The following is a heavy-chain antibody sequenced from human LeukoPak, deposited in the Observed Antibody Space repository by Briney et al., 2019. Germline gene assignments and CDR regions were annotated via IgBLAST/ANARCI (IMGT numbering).Heavy chain of an antibody. Sequence: GASVKVSCKASGYTFTGYYMHWVRQAPGQGLEWMGWINPNSGGTNYAQKFQGRVTMTRDTSISTAYMELSRLRSDDTAVYYCARVEIWYYYDSSGYPFDYWGQGTLVTASS. CDR3: ARVEIWYYYDSSGYPFDY. CDR2: INPNSGGT. D-gene: IGHD3-22*01. CDR1: GYTFTGYY. J-gene: IGHJ4*02. V-gene: IGHV1-2*02.